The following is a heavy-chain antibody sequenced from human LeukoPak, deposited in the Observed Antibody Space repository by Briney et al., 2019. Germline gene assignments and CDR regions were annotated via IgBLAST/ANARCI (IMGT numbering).Heavy chain of an antibody. J-gene: IGHJ4*02. CDR3: ATYDRFLEWFRIDY. V-gene: IGHV1-24*01. CDR1: GYTLTELS. Sequence: ASVKVSCKVSGYTLTELSMHWVRQAPGKGLEWMGGFDPEDGETIYAQKFQGRVTMTEDTSTDTAYMELSSLRSEDTAVYYCATYDRFLEWFRIDYWGQGTLVTVSS. D-gene: IGHD3-3*01. CDR2: FDPEDGET.